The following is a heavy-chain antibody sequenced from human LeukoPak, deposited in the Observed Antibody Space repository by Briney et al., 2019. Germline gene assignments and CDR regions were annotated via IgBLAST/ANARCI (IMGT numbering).Heavy chain of an antibody. CDR3: ARHSTWGVDTAMAYDY. J-gene: IGHJ4*02. V-gene: IGHV4-61*05. CDR1: GGSISSSSYY. Sequence: SETLSLTCTVSGGSISSSSYYWGWIRQSPGKGLEWIGYIYYSGSTNYNPSLKSRVTISVDTSKNQFSLKLSSVTAADTAVYYCARHSTWGVDTAMAYDYWGQGTLVTVSS. CDR2: IYYSGST. D-gene: IGHD5-18*01.